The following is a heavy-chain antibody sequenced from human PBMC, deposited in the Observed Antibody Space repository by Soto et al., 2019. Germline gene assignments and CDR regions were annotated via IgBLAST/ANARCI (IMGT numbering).Heavy chain of an antibody. CDR1: GFTFSSYW. CDR3: VKRRLNTITSLSDW. V-gene: IGHV3-74*01. J-gene: IGHJ1*01. CDR2: INGSGGGI. Sequence: GGSLRLSCAASGFTFSSYWMHWVRQAPGKGLEWVSSINGSGGGISYADSVRGRFTISRDNSKNTLYLQMNSLRVEDTAVYYCVKRRLNTITSLSDWWGQGVQVTVSS. D-gene: IGHD3-16*02.